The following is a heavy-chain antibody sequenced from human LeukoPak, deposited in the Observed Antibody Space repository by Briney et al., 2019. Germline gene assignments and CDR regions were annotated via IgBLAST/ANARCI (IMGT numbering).Heavy chain of an antibody. CDR3: ARGDAY. V-gene: IGHV4-38-2*02. CDR1: GYSISTSYY. J-gene: IGHJ4*02. Sequence: SETLSLTCTVSGYSISTSYYWGWIRQPPGKGLEWIGYIYYSGSTNYNPSLKSRVTISVDTSKNQFSLKLSSVTAADTAVYYCARGDAYWGQGTLVTVSS. CDR2: IYYSGST.